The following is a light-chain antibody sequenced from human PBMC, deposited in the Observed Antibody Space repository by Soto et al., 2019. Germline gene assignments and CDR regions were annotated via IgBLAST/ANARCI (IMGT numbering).Light chain of an antibody. Sequence: QSVLTQARSVSGSPGQSVTISCTGTSSDIGNYNYVSWYQHHPGKAPKLMTYDVSKRPSGVPDRFSGSKSGNTASLTISGLQAEDEADYYCCSYAGSYTLVFGGGTQLTVL. CDR2: DVS. J-gene: IGLJ2*01. CDR3: CSYAGSYTLV. CDR1: SSDIGNYNY. V-gene: IGLV2-11*01.